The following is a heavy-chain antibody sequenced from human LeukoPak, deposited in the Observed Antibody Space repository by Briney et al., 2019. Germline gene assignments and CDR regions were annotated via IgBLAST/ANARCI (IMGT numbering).Heavy chain of an antibody. CDR1: GFTFSSYS. CDR3: ARLLGY. Sequence: GGSLRLSCAASGFTFSSYSMNWVRQAPGKGLEWVSSISTSSSYIHYADSVKGRFTISRDNAKNSLYLQMNSLRAEDTAVYYCARLLGYWGQGTLVTVSS. D-gene: IGHD2-15*01. CDR2: ISTSSSYI. V-gene: IGHV3-21*01. J-gene: IGHJ4*02.